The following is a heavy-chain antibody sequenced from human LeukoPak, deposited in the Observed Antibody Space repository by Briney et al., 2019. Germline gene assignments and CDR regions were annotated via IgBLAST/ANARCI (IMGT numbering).Heavy chain of an antibody. J-gene: IGHJ2*01. Sequence: GASVKVSCKASGYTFTGYYMHWVRQAPGQGLEWMGGIIPIFGTANYAQKFQGRVTITADESTSTAYMELSSLRSEDTAVYYCARDSTAPPYWYFDLWGRGTLVTVSS. CDR1: GYTFTGYY. CDR2: IIPIFGTA. D-gene: IGHD2-2*01. CDR3: ARDSTAPPYWYFDL. V-gene: IGHV1-69*13.